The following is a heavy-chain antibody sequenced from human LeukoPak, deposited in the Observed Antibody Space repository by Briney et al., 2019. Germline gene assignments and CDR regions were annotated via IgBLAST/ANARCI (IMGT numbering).Heavy chain of an antibody. J-gene: IGHJ6*02. CDR3: ARDDLGTSYFNYGMDV. CDR2: IGSSGSTI. D-gene: IGHD3/OR15-3a*01. CDR1: GFTFGTYS. V-gene: IGHV3-48*01. Sequence: GGSLRLSCAASGFTFGTYSMNWVRQAPGKGLEWVSYIGSSGSTIYYRDSVKGRFTISRDNAKNSLYLEMNSLRVADSAVYYCARDDLGTSYFNYGMDVWGQGTTVTVSS.